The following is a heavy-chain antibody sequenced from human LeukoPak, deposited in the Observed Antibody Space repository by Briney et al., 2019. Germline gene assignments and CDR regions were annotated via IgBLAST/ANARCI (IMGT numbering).Heavy chain of an antibody. J-gene: IGHJ4*02. CDR2: INHSGST. V-gene: IGHV4-34*01. Sequence: SETLSLTCAVYGGSFSGYYWSWIRQPPGKGLEWIGEINHSGSTNYNPSLKSRVTVSVDTSKNQFSLKLSSVTAADTAVYYCARDGRGLDYWGQGTLVTVSS. CDR3: ARDGRGLDY. CDR1: GGSFSGYY. D-gene: IGHD3-10*01.